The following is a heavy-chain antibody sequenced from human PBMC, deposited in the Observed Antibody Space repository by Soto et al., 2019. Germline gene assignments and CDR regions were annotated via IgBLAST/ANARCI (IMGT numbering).Heavy chain of an antibody. D-gene: IGHD3-16*02. CDR3: ARGVTYYYYGMDV. J-gene: IGHJ6*02. Sequence: SETLSLTCTVSGGSISSGGYYWSWIRQHPGKGLEWIGYIYYSGSTYYNPSLKSRVTISVDTSKNQFSLKPSSVTAADTAVYYCARGVTYYYYGMDVWGQGTTVTVSS. CDR2: IYYSGST. CDR1: GGSISSGGYY. V-gene: IGHV4-31*03.